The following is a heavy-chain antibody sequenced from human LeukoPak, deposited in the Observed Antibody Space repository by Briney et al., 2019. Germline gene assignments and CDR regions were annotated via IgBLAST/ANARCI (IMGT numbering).Heavy chain of an antibody. V-gene: IGHV4-39*07. CDR3: ARGGRSYEFDY. J-gene: IGHJ4*02. CDR2: IYYSGST. D-gene: IGHD1-26*01. Sequence: PSETLSLTCTVSGGSISSSSYYWGWIRQPPGKGLEWIGSIYYSGSTYYNPSLRSRVTISVDTSKNQFSLKLSSVTAADTAVYYCARGGRSYEFDYWGQGTLVTVSS. CDR1: GGSISSSSYY.